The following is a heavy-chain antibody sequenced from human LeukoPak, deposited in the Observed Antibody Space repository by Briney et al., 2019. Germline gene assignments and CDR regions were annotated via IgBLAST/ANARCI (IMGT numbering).Heavy chain of an antibody. J-gene: IGHJ4*02. D-gene: IGHD5-24*01. CDR3: ARQSTPHGNFDY. Sequence: ASVKVSCKASGYTFIHYAVHWVRQAPGQRLEWMGWINGGDGNTEYSQTFQDRITITRDTFASTTYMELNSLSSEDTAIYYCARQSTPHGNFDYWGQGTLVTVSS. CDR2: INGGDGNT. V-gene: IGHV1-3*01. CDR1: GYTFIHYA.